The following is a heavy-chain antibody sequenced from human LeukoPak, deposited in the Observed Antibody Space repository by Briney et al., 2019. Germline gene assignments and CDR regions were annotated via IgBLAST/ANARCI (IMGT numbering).Heavy chain of an antibody. V-gene: IGHV3-23*01. CDR3: AKDVNYYDSSGYDPQGY. CDR1: GFTFSSYA. CDR2: ISGSGGST. Sequence: PGGSLRLSCAASGFTFSSYAMSWVRQAPGKGLEWVSAISGSGGSTYYADPVKGRFTISRDNSKNKLYLQMNSLRAEDTAVYYCAKDVNYYDSSGYDPQGYWGQGTLVTVSS. J-gene: IGHJ4*02. D-gene: IGHD3-22*01.